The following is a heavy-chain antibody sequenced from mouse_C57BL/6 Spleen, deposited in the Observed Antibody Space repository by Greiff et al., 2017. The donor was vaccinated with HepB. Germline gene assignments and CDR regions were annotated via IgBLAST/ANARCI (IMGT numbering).Heavy chain of an antibody. CDR1: GFTFSDYG. Sequence: EVHLVESGGGLVKPGGSLKLSCAASGFTFSDYGMHWVRQAPEKGLEWVAYISSGSSTIYYADTVKGRFTISRDNAKNTLFLQMTSLRSEDTAMYYCARRAIYYYGSSYDYYAMDYWGQGTSVTVSS. CDR3: ARRAIYYYGSSYDYYAMDY. V-gene: IGHV5-17*01. J-gene: IGHJ4*01. D-gene: IGHD1-1*01. CDR2: ISSGSSTI.